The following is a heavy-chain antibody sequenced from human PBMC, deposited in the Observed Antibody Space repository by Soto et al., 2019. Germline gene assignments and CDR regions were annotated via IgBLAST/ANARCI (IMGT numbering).Heavy chain of an antibody. D-gene: IGHD3-3*01. V-gene: IGHV1-18*01. CDR1: GYTFTSYG. J-gene: IGHJ6*02. CDR3: ARDPGPYDFWSGPEVYGMDV. Sequence: ALVKVSCKASGYTFTSYGISWVRQAPGQGLEWMGWISAYNGNTNYAQKLQGRVTMTTDTSTSTAYMELRSLRSDDTAVYYCARDPGPYDFWSGPEVYGMDVWGQGTTVTVSS. CDR2: ISAYNGNT.